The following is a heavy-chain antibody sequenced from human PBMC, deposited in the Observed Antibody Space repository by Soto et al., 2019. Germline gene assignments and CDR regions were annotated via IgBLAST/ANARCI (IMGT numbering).Heavy chain of an antibody. CDR2: ISYDGSNK. CDR1: GFTLISYA. J-gene: IGHJ4*02. CDR3: ARSGFRGRMGPDLYYFDY. Sequence: PGGSLRLSCAASGFTLISYAMHWVRQAPGKGLEWVAVISYDGSNKYYADSVKGRFTISRDNSKDTLYLQMNSLRAEDTAVYYCARSGFRGRMGPDLYYFDYWGQGTLVTVSS. D-gene: IGHD3-10*01. V-gene: IGHV3-30-3*01.